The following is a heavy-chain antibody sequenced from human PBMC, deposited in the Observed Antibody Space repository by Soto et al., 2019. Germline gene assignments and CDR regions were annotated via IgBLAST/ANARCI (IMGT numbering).Heavy chain of an antibody. CDR1: GCSMNTYY. V-gene: IGHV4-59*01. D-gene: IGHD6-19*01. CDR2: VDYSGNS. CDR3: ARNWFSVAGRFHFDY. Sequence: SETLSLPCPVSGCSMNTYYWSWIRQPPGKGLEWIGYVDYSGNSDSGPSLKSRVTISIDTSKKQVSLKLNSVTAADTAVYYCARNWFSVAGRFHFDYWGQGIPVTVSS. J-gene: IGHJ4*02.